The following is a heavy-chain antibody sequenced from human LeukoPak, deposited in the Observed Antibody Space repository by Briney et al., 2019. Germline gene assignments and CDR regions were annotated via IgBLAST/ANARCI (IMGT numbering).Heavy chain of an antibody. Sequence: ASVKVSCKASGYTFTTYDISWVRQAPGQGLEWMGWMNPNSGNTGYAQKFQGRVTITRNTSISTAYMELSSLRSEDTAVYYCARIAELSYGDYPLYYYYYYMDVWGKGTTVTVSS. D-gene: IGHD4-17*01. CDR3: ARIAELSYGDYPLYYYYYYMDV. J-gene: IGHJ6*03. CDR1: GYTFTTYD. CDR2: MNPNSGNT. V-gene: IGHV1-8*03.